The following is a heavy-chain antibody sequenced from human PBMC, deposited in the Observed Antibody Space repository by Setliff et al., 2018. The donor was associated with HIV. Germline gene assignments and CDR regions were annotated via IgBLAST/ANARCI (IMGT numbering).Heavy chain of an antibody. CDR1: GGSFSGYY. J-gene: IGHJ4*02. Sequence: SETLSLTCAVYGGSFSGYYWSWIRQPPGKGLEWIGEINHSGSTNYNPSLKSRVTISVDTSKNQFSLKLSSVTAADTAVYYCARGYDYVWGSYRLPYYFDYWGQGTLVTVPQ. V-gene: IGHV4-34*01. CDR2: INHSGST. D-gene: IGHD3-16*02. CDR3: ARGYDYVWGSYRLPYYFDY.